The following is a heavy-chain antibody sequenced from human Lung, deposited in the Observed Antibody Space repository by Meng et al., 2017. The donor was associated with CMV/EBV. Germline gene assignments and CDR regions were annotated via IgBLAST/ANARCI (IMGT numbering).Heavy chain of an antibody. CDR2: IYWNDDK. D-gene: IGHD3-3*01. J-gene: IGHJ4*02. Sequence: SGPXLVXPTQTLTLTCTFSGFSLSTSGVGVGWIRQPPGKALEWLALIYWNDDKRYSPSLKSRLTITKDTSKNQVVLTMTNMDPVDTATYYCAHSYVHGTYYDFWSGYWSSSHFDYWGQGXLVTVSS. V-gene: IGHV2-5*01. CDR3: AHSYVHGTYYDFWSGYWSSSHFDY. CDR1: GFSLSTSGVG.